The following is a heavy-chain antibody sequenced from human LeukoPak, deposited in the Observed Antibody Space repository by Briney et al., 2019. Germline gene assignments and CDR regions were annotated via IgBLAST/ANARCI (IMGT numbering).Heavy chain of an antibody. J-gene: IGHJ4*02. Sequence: GGSLRLSCAASGFSFSSYSMNWVRQAPGKGLEWVSSISSSSSYIYYADSVKGRFTISRDNAKNSLYLQMNSLRAEDTAVYYCARDNTAMAPDYWGQGTLVTVSS. CDR1: GFSFSSYS. CDR3: ARDNTAMAPDY. D-gene: IGHD5-18*01. V-gene: IGHV3-21*01. CDR2: ISSSSSYI.